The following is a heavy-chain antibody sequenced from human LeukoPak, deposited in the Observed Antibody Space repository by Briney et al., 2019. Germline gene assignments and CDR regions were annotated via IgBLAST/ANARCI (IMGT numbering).Heavy chain of an antibody. D-gene: IGHD2-21*02. CDR3: ARDMTAHSSAVSGVPGDY. V-gene: IGHV3-43D*03. Sequence: GGSLRLSCAASGFTFDDHAMHWVRQAPGKGLEWVSLINWDGSLIYYGDSVRGRFTISRDNSKNSLFLQMHSLRAEDSAFYYCARDMTAHSSAVSGVPGDYWGQGTLVTVSS. CDR2: INWDGSLI. J-gene: IGHJ4*02. CDR1: GFTFDDHA.